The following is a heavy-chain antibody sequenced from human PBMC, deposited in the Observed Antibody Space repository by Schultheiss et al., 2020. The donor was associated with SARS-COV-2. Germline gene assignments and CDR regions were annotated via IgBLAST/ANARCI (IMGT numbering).Heavy chain of an antibody. CDR1: GFTFDDYG. CDR2: ISGSAGST. CDR3: AKDRDGYYYGSGSLDD. V-gene: IGHV3-23*01. J-gene: IGHJ4*02. Sequence: GGSLRLSCAASGFTFDDYGMSWVRQAPGKGLEWVSGISGSAGSTYYADSVKGRFTISRDNSKNTLYVQMNSLTAEDTAVYHCAKDRDGYYYGSGSLDDWGQGTLVTVSS. D-gene: IGHD3-10*01.